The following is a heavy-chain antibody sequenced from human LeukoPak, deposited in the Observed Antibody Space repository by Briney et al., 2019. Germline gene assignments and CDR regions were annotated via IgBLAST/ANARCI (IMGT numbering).Heavy chain of an antibody. CDR1: GSTFAGYY. Sequence: ASVKVSCKASGSTFAGYYMHWVRQAPGQGLEWMGWINPNSGGTNYAQKFQGRVTMTRDTSISTAYMELSRPRSDDTAVYYCARGDGYNLGYDAFDIWGQGTMVAVSS. CDR3: ARGDGYNLGYDAFDI. CDR2: INPNSGGT. J-gene: IGHJ3*02. V-gene: IGHV1-2*02. D-gene: IGHD5-24*01.